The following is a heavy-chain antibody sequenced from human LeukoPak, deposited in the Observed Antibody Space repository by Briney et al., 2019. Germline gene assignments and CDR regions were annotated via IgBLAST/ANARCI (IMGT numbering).Heavy chain of an antibody. J-gene: IGHJ4*02. D-gene: IGHD6-19*01. CDR3: ARDNTMAVAAVLDY. CDR2: ISSSGSTI. Sequence: GGSLRLSCAASGFTFSSYGMSWIRQAPGKGLEWVSYISSSGSTIYYADSVKGRFTISRDNAKNSLYLQMNSLRAEDTAVYYCARDNTMAVAAVLDYWGQGTLVTVSS. V-gene: IGHV3-48*04. CDR1: GFTFSSYG.